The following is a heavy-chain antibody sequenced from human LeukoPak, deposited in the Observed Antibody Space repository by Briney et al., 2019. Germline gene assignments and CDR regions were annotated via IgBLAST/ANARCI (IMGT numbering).Heavy chain of an antibody. CDR2: IHSGGST. D-gene: IGHD6-13*01. J-gene: IGHJ4*02. CDR1: GLTVSSNY. V-gene: IGHV3-53*01. CDR3: ARGQQPFDY. Sequence: GGSLRLSCAASGLTVSSNYMNWVRQAPGKGLEWVSVIHSGGSTYYADSVEGRFTISRDNSKNTLYLQMNSLRADDTAVYYCARGQQPFDYWGQGTLVTVSS.